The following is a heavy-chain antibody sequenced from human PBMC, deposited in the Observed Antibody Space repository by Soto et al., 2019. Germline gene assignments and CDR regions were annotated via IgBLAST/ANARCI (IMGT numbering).Heavy chain of an antibody. CDR2: LHHSGGT. CDR3: AGRTPGVDY. Sequence: PSETLSLTCSVSDDSMRSFSWRWNRQPPGKGLEWIGSLHHSGGTYYSPSLKSRVVMSVDTSRNQVSLKLTSVTAADTATYFCAGRTPGVDYWGQGTLVTVSS. V-gene: IGHV4-59*08. CDR1: DDSMRSFS. D-gene: IGHD3-10*01. J-gene: IGHJ4*02.